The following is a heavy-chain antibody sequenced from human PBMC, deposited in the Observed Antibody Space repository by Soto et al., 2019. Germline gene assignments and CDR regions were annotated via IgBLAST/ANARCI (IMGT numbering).Heavy chain of an antibody. D-gene: IGHD1-1*01. V-gene: IGHV3-23*01. J-gene: IGHJ4*02. CDR2: ISYNGANT. CDR3: ARYIRGPTVFYFDF. CDR1: GFTLRSYA. Sequence: GGSLRPSCAVFGFTLRSYAMTWVRPAPGQGLEWVSAISYNGANTYYADSAKGRFTISRNNSKGTVNLQMNTLRVEDTAVYYCARYIRGPTVFYFDFWGPGVLVTVSS.